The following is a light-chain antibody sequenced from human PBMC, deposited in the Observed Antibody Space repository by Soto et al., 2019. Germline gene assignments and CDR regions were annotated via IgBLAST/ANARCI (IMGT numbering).Light chain of an antibody. CDR3: QQYYTTPLT. CDR2: WAS. J-gene: IGKJ4*01. V-gene: IGKV4-1*01. CDR1: LSVLHSSNNKNY. Sequence: DIVMTQSPGSLGVFLGERATSHRNSRLSVLHSSNNKNYLAWYQQKPGQPPKLLIYWASTRESGVPDRFSGSGSGTDFTLTFSSLQAEDVAVYFCQQYYTTPLTFGGGSKVDI.